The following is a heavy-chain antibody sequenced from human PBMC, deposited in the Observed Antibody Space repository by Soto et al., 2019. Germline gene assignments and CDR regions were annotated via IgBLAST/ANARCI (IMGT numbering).Heavy chain of an antibody. J-gene: IGHJ5*02. CDR3: TADLGPAYDSNNWFDR. CDR1: GFIFSHAW. CDR2: VKNNGGAT. V-gene: IGHV3-15*07. Sequence: EVQLVESGGDLVKPGGSLRLSCAASGFIFSHAWFHWVRQPPGKGLELVGRVKNNGGATDYAASVKGRFTISRDDSKDTVYLQMSSLRTEDTAIYYCTADLGPAYDSNNWFDRWGQGTLVTVSS. D-gene: IGHD2-21*01.